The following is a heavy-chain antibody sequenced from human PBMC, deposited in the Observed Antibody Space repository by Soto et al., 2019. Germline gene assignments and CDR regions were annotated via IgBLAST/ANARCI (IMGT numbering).Heavy chain of an antibody. CDR2: LSGSGIST. V-gene: IGHV3-23*01. J-gene: IGHJ4*02. D-gene: IGHD3-22*01. Sequence: GGSLRLSCAASGFTFSSYAMSWVRQAPGKGLEWVSALSGSGISTYYADTVKGRFTISRDNSRNTLYLQMNSLRAADTAVYYCATSYDSSGYDYWGQGTLVTVSS. CDR3: ATSYDSSGYDY. CDR1: GFTFSSYA.